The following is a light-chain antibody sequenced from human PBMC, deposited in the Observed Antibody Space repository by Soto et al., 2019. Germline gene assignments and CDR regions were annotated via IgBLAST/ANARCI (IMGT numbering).Light chain of an antibody. CDR3: CSYAGSSTCDVV. CDR2: EVS. Sequence: QSVLTQPASVSGSPGQSITISCTGTSSDVGGYNYVSWYQQHPGKAPKLMIYEVSNRPSGVSNRFSGSKSGNTASLTISGLQAEDEADYYCCSYAGSSTCDVVFGGGTKLTVL. V-gene: IGLV2-23*02. CDR1: SSDVGGYNY. J-gene: IGLJ2*01.